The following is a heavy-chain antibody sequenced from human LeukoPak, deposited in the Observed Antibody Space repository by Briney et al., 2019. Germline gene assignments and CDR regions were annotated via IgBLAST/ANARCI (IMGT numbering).Heavy chain of an antibody. CDR3: ARDLPDDYGGNSGLGV. CDR1: GYTLTELS. V-gene: IGHV1-24*01. Sequence: ASVKVSCKVSGYTLTELSMHWVRQAPGKGLEWMGGFDPEDGETIYAQKFQGRVTMTEDTSTDTAYMELSSLRSEDTAVYYCARDLPDDYGGNSGLGVWGQGTLVTVSS. D-gene: IGHD4-23*01. J-gene: IGHJ4*02. CDR2: FDPEDGET.